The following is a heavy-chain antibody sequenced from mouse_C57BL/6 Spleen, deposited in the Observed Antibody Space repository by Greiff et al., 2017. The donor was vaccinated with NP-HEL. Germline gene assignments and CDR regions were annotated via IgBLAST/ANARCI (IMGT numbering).Heavy chain of an antibody. CDR2: INPGSGGT. D-gene: IGHD1-1*01. Sequence: QVQLQQSGAELVRPGTSVKVSCKASGYAFTNYLIEWVKQRPGQGLEWIGVINPGSGGTNYNEKFKGKATLTADKSSSTAYMQLSSLTSEDSAVYFCARWGTTVVAWFAYWGQGTLVTVSA. CDR3: ARWGTTVVAWFAY. J-gene: IGHJ3*01. V-gene: IGHV1-54*01. CDR1: GYAFTNYL.